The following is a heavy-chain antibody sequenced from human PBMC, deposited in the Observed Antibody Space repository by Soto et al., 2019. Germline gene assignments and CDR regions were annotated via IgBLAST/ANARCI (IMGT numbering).Heavy chain of an antibody. V-gene: IGHV4-34*01. J-gene: IGHJ4*02. CDR2: INHSGST. CDR3: ARLRSWLDY. CDR1: GGSFSGYY. D-gene: IGHD6-13*01. Sequence: PSETLSLTCAVYGGSFSGYYWSWIRQPPGKGLEWIGEINHSGSTNYNPSLKSRVTISVDTSKNQFSLKLSSVTAADTAVYYCARLRSWLDYWGQGTLVTVSS.